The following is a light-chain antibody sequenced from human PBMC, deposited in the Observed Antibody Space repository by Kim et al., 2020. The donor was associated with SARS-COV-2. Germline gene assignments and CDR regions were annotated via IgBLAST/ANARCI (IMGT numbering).Light chain of an antibody. CDR3: GSYTRSRGV. CDR2: DVS. CDR1: SSDANTYNY. J-gene: IGLJ2*01. Sequence: QSALTQPASVSGSPGQSITISCTGISSDANTYNYVSWYQQHPGRAPKLVIYDVSNRPSGVSNRFSASKSGNTASLTISGLQAEDEADYYCGSYTRSRGVFGGGTKVTVL. V-gene: IGLV2-14*03.